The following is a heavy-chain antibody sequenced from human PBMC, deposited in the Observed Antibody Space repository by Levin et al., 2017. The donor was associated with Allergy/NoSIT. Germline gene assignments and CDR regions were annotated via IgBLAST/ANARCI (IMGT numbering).Heavy chain of an antibody. D-gene: IGHD6-13*01. V-gene: IGHV1-69*13. CDR2: IIPIFGTA. CDR1: GGTFSSYA. Sequence: ASVKVSCKASGGTFSSYAISWVRQAPGQGLEWMGGIIPIFGTANYAQKFQGRVTITADESTSTAYMELSSLRSEDTAVYYCARDPSPYSSSWSPRSYYFDYWGQGTLVTVSS. CDR3: ARDPSPYSSSWSPRSYYFDY. J-gene: IGHJ4*02.